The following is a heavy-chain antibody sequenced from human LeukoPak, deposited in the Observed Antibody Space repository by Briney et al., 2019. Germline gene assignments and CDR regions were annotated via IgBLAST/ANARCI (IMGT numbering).Heavy chain of an antibody. J-gene: IGHJ4*02. CDR2: ISHDGTT. D-gene: IGHD3-22*01. CDR1: GGSIDITNY. CDR3: TREDRPFCPFAY. V-gene: IGHV4-4*02. Sequence: SETLSLTCGVSGGSIDITNYWSWVRQAPGKGLEWIGEISHDGTTNYDPSLRCRVAMSLDRANNQFSLSLTSVTAADTAVYYCTREDRPFCPFAYWGQGVLVTVSS.